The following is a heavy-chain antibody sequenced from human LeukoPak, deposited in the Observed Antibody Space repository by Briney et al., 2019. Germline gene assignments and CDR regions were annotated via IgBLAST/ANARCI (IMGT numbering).Heavy chain of an antibody. Sequence: GGSLRLSCAASGFTFSSYAMSWVRRAPGKGLEWVSAISGSGGSTYYADSVKGRFTISRDNSKNTLYLQMNSLRAEDTAVYYCANLDSSSWYLSVWGQGTLVTVSS. CDR1: GFTFSSYA. D-gene: IGHD6-13*01. CDR2: ISGSGGST. J-gene: IGHJ4*02. V-gene: IGHV3-23*01. CDR3: ANLDSSSWYLSV.